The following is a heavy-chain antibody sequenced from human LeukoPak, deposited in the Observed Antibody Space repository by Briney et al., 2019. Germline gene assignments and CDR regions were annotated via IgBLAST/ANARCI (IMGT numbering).Heavy chain of an antibody. D-gene: IGHD3-10*01. J-gene: IGHJ4*02. Sequence: ASVKVSCKASGYSFSNYAMNWVRQAPGQGLEWMGWINTNTGNPTYAQGFTGRFVISLDTSVSTAYPQISSLKAEDTAVYYCAREEITMVRGEEGFDYWGQGTLVTVSS. CDR1: GYSFSNYA. V-gene: IGHV7-4-1*02. CDR3: AREEITMVRGEEGFDY. CDR2: INTNTGNP.